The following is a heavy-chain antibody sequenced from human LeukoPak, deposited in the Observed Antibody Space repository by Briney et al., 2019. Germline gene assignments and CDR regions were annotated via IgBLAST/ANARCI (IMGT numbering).Heavy chain of an antibody. J-gene: IGHJ6*03. Sequence: GGSLRLSCAASGFTFSSYDMNWVRQAPGKGLEWVSYISSSGSTIYYADSVKGRFTISRDNAKNSLYLQMNSLRAEDTAVYYCARAGYSYGYYYYYYMGVWGKGTTVTISS. CDR3: ARAGYSYGYYYYYYMGV. V-gene: IGHV3-48*03. D-gene: IGHD5-18*01. CDR1: GFTFSSYD. CDR2: ISSSGSTI.